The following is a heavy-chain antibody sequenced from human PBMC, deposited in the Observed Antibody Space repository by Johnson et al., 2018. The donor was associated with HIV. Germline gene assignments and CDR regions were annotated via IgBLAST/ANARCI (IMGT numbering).Heavy chain of an antibody. V-gene: IGHV3-7*02. CDR1: GFTFSNYW. D-gene: IGHD2-15*01. CDR3: ARANTDCSGGSCFGDAFDI. CDR2: INQDGSER. Sequence: VQLVESGGGLVQPGGSLRLSCAASGFTFSNYWMSWVRQAPGKGLEWVANINQDGSERYYVDSMKGRFTISRDNAKNSLYLQMISLRGEDTAVYYCARANTDCSGGSCFGDAFDIWGQGTMVTVSS. J-gene: IGHJ3*02.